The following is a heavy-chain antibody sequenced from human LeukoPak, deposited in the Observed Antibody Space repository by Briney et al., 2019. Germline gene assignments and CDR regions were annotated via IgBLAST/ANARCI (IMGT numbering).Heavy chain of an antibody. CDR2: ISYTGST. Sequence: SETLSLTCTVSGGSINTYYWTWVRQPPGKGLEWVGYISYTGSTNYNPSLKSRVTISLDTSKNHFSLRLTSVTAADTAIYYCARGWWVQAYFAFWGQGTLVSVSS. D-gene: IGHD2-15*01. CDR3: ARGWWVQAYFAF. V-gene: IGHV4-59*01. CDR1: GGSINTYY. J-gene: IGHJ4*02.